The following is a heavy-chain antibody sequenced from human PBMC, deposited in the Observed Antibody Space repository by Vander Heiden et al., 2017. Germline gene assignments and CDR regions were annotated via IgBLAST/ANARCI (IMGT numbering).Heavy chain of an antibody. J-gene: IGHJ6*02. CDR1: GLNFSDFG. D-gene: IGHD3-9*01. CDR2: INWNGGST. CDR3: AGDGGILGGDGMDV. Sequence: AQLVESGGRVERPGGSLRLSCAASGLNFSDFGMTWVRKVRGKGLEWVSEINWNGGSTTYIDSVKGRFTISRDNAKNFLYLQMDNLSAEDTALYYCAGDGGILGGDGMDVWGQGTMVIVSS. V-gene: IGHV3-20*04.